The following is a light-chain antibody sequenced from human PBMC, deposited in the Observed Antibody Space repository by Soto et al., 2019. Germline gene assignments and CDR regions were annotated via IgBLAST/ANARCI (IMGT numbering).Light chain of an antibody. CDR2: DAS. Sequence: EIVMTQSPATVSVSPGERATLSCRASQSVSSKLAWYQQKPGQAPRLLIYDASIRATGIPARFSGSWSGTDFTLTINGLEPEDSAVYYCQQRGNWPPTWTFGQGTKGDIK. CDR3: QQRGNWPPTWT. J-gene: IGKJ1*01. V-gene: IGKV3-11*01. CDR1: QSVSSK.